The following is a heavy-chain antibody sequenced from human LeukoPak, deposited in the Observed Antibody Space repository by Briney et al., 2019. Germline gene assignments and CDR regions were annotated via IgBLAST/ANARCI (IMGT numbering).Heavy chain of an antibody. V-gene: IGHV4-38-2*01. CDR3: ARLAVRPFYYMDV. CDR1: GYSISSGYY. J-gene: IGHJ6*03. D-gene: IGHD2-2*01. CDR2: IYHSGST. Sequence: KPSETLSLTCAVSGYSISSGYYWGWIRQPPGKGLEWIGSIYHSGSTYYNPSLKSRVTTSVDTSKNQFSLKLSSVTAADTAVYYCARLAVRPFYYMDVWGKGTTVTVSS.